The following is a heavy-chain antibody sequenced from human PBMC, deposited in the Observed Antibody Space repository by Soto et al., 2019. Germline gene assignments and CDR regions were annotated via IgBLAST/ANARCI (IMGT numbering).Heavy chain of an antibody. J-gene: IGHJ4*02. D-gene: IGHD6-13*01. CDR2: IIPLFGTT. CDR1: GDTFSSYT. CDR3: ARDSIAAAGTDY. V-gene: IGHV1-69*13. Sequence: SVKVSCKASGDTFSSYTIAWVRQAPGQGLEWMGEIIPLFGTTNYVEKFQGRLTITADASTSTAYMELSSLRSEDTAMYYCARDSIAAAGTDYWGQGTLVTVSS.